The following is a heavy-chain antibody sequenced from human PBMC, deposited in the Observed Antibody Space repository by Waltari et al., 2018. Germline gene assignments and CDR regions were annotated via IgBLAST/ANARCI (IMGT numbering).Heavy chain of an antibody. V-gene: IGHV4-38-2*01. J-gene: IGHJ4*02. D-gene: IGHD1-26*01. CDR1: GYSMSSNYY. Sequence: QVQLQESGPGLVKPSETLSLTCAVSGYSMSSNYYWVWIRQPPGKDLEWIGTIYKSGSNHYNPVLKSRVTMSVDTSKNQFSLKVTSVSAADTAVYYCARVHGSSTSVDYWGQGTLVTVSS. CDR3: ARVHGSSTSVDY. CDR2: IYKSGSN.